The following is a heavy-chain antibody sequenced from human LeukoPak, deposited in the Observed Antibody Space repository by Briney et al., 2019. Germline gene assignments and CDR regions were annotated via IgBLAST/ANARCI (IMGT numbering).Heavy chain of an antibody. V-gene: IGHV3-30-3*01. CDR2: ISYDGSNK. D-gene: IGHD6-13*01. CDR1: GFTFSSYA. CDR3: ARAWYSSSWYESYYYYYGMDV. J-gene: IGHJ6*02. Sequence: GGSLRLSCAASGFTFSSYAMHWVRQAPGKGLEWVAVISYDGSNKYYADSVKGRFTNSRDNSKNTLYLQMNSLRAEDTAVYYCARAWYSSSWYESYYYYYGMDVWGQGTTVTVSS.